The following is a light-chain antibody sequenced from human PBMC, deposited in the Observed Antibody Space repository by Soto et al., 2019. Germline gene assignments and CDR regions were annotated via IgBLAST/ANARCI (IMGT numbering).Light chain of an antibody. CDR2: EVS. J-gene: IGLJ1*01. CDR1: SSDVGSYNY. Sequence: QSALTQPTSVSGSPGQSITISCTGTSSDVGSYNYVSWYQQHPGKAPKLMIYEVSNRPSGVSNRFSSSKSVNTASLSISGLQAEDEGYYFCGSYRSSSSLDVFGTGTKLTVL. V-gene: IGLV2-14*01. CDR3: GSYRSSSSLDV.